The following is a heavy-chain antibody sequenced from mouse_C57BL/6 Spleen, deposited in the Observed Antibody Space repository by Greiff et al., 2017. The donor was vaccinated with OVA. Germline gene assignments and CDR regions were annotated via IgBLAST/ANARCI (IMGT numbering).Heavy chain of an antibody. CDR1: GYTFTSYW. Sequence: VQLQQPGAELVKPGASVKLSCKASGYTFTSYWMQWVKQRPGQGLEWIGEIDPSDSYTNYNQKFKGKATLTVDTSSSTAYMQLSSLTSEDSAVYYCARGGYDYDWFAYWGQGTLVTVSA. J-gene: IGHJ3*01. CDR3: ARGGYDYDWFAY. CDR2: IDPSDSYT. D-gene: IGHD2-4*01. V-gene: IGHV1-50*01.